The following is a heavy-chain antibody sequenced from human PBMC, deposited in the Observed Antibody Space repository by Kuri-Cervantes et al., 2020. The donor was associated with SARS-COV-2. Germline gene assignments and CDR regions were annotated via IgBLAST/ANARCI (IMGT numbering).Heavy chain of an antibody. D-gene: IGHD1-26*01. V-gene: IGHV4-34*01. CDR2: INHSGST. J-gene: IGHJ5*02. CDR1: GFTFSSHA. Sequence: GSLRLSCAASGFTFSSHAMHWIRQPPGKGLEWIGEINHSGSTNYNPSLKSRVTISVDTSKNQFSLKLSSVTAADTAVYYCARGGSYYRVYWFDPWGQGTLVTVSS. CDR3: ARGGSYYRVYWFDP.